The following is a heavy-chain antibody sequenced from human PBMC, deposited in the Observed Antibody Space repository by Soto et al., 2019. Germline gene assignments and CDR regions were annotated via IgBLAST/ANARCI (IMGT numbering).Heavy chain of an antibody. J-gene: IGHJ2*01. CDR1: GFTFSDYY. V-gene: IGHV3-11*01. CDR2: ISSSGSTI. Sequence: QVQLVESGGGLVKPGGSLRLSCAASGFTFSDYYMSWIRQAPGKGLEWVSYISSSGSTIYYADSVKGRFTISRDHAKNSLYLQMNSLRAEDTAVYYCARVWEVVTAIEWYFDLWGRGTLVTVSS. CDR3: ARVWEVVTAIEWYFDL. D-gene: IGHD2-21*02.